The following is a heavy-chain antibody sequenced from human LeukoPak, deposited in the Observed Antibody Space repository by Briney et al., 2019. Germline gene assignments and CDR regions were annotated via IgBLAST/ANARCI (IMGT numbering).Heavy chain of an antibody. CDR3: ARFAAGGSYYYYMDV. CDR2: INEDGGGR. Sequence: GGSLRLSCAASGFTFTNYWMTWVRQAPGKGLEWVANINEDGGGRYYVGSVKGRFTISRDNAKNSVHLQMNSLRADDTAVYYCARFAAGGSYYYYMDVWGKGTTVTVSS. D-gene: IGHD6-25*01. CDR1: GFTFTNYW. J-gene: IGHJ6*03. V-gene: IGHV3-7*01.